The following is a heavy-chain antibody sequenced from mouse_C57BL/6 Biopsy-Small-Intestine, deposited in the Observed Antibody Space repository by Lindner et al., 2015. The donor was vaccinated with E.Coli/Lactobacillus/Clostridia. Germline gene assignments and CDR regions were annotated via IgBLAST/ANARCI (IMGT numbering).Heavy chain of an antibody. CDR2: INPGSGGT. J-gene: IGHJ4*01. Sequence: VQLQESGAELVRPGTSVKVSCKASGYAFTNYLIEWVKQRPGQGLEWIGVINPGSGGTNYNEKFKGKAXLTADKSSSTAYMQLSSLTSEDSAVYFCARNRTYAMDYWGQGTSVTVSS. CDR1: GYAFTNYL. CDR3: ARNRTYAMDY. V-gene: IGHV1-54*01.